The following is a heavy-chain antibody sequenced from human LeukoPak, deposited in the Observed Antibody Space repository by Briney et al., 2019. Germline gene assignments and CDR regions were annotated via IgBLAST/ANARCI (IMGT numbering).Heavy chain of an antibody. CDR2: INPSGGST. V-gene: IGHV1-46*01. CDR1: GYTFTSYY. Sequence: ASVKVSCEASGYTFTSYYMHWVRQAPGQGLEWMGIINPSGGSTSYAQKFQGRVTMTRDTSTSTVYMELSSLRSEDTAVYYCARGREVVITSFHFDYWGQGTLVTVSS. D-gene: IGHD3-22*01. CDR3: ARGREVVITSFHFDY. J-gene: IGHJ4*02.